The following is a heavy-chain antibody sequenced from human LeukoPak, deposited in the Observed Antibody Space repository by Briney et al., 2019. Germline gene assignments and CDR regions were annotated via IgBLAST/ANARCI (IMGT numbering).Heavy chain of an antibody. V-gene: IGHV3-23*01. Sequence: GGSLRLSCAASGFTFSSYAMSWVRQAPGKGLEWVSAISGSGGSTYYADSVKGRFTISRDNSKNTLYLQMNSLRAEDTAVYYCAIEREWELLPFNGVYWGQGTLVTVSS. CDR1: GFTFSSYA. CDR2: ISGSGGST. J-gene: IGHJ4*02. CDR3: AIEREWELLPFNGVY. D-gene: IGHD1-26*01.